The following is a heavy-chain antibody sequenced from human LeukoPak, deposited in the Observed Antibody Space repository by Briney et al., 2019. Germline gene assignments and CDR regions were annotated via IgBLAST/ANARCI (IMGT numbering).Heavy chain of an antibody. V-gene: IGHV3-21*01. CDR1: GFTFSSYS. J-gene: IGHJ4*02. Sequence: GGSLRLSCAASGFTFSSYSMNWVRQAPGKGLEWVSSISSSSSYIYYADSVKGRFTISRDNAKNSLYLQMNSLRAEDTAVYYCAKDKVVRDYYFDYWGQGTLVTVSS. CDR3: AKDKVVRDYYFDY. D-gene: IGHD3-10*01. CDR2: ISSSSSYI.